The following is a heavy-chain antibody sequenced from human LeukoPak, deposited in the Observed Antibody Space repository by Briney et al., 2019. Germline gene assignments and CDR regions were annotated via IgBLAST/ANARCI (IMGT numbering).Heavy chain of an antibody. J-gene: IGHJ6*03. CDR3: ARGRRDHYYGSGSYGPYYYYMDV. CDR2: INHSGST. Sequence: GSLRLSCAASGFTFSSYAMSWIRQPPGKGLEWIGEINHSGSTNYNPSLKSRVTISVDTSKNQFSLKLSSVTAADTAVYYCARGRRDHYYGSGSYGPYYYYMDVWGKGTTVTVSS. CDR1: GFTFSSYA. D-gene: IGHD3-10*01. V-gene: IGHV4-34*01.